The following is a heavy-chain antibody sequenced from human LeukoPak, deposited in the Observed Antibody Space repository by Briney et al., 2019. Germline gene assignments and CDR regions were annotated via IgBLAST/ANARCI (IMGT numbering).Heavy chain of an antibody. CDR1: GFTFSSYR. CDR2: SSSSSSYI. Sequence: GGSLRLSCAASGFTFSSYRMNWVRQAPGKGLEWVSSSSSSSSYIYYADSVKGRFTISRDNAKNSLYLQMNSLRAEDTAVYYCARPSLNNYDSSGYNDYWGQGTLVTVSS. D-gene: IGHD3-22*01. CDR3: ARPSLNNYDSSGYNDY. J-gene: IGHJ4*02. V-gene: IGHV3-21*01.